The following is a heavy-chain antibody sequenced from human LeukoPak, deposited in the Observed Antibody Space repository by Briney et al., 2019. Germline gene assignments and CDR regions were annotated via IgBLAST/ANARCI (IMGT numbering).Heavy chain of an antibody. CDR2: IYHSGST. CDR3: ALGSSWYVDY. D-gene: IGHD6-13*01. J-gene: IGHJ4*02. Sequence: PSETLSLTCTVSGGSISSYYWSWIRQPPGKGLEWIGYIYHSGSTNYNPSLKSRVTISVDTSKNQFSLKLSSVTAADTAVYYCALGSSWYVDYWGQGTLVTVSS. V-gene: IGHV4-59*01. CDR1: GGSISSYY.